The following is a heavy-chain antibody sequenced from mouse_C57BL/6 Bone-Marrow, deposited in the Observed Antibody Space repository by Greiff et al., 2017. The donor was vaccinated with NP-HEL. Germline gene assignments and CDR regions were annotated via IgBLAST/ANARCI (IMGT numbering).Heavy chain of an antibody. CDR1: GFTFSDFY. CDR3: ARDAIYYFPFAY. CDR2: SRNKANDYTT. Sequence: EVHLVESGGGLVQSGRSLRLSCATSGFTFSDFYMEWVRQAPGKGLEWIAASRNKANDYTTEYSASVKGRFIVSRDTSPSILYLQMNGLRAEDTAIYYCARDAIYYFPFAYWGQGTLVTVSA. J-gene: IGHJ3*01. V-gene: IGHV7-1*01. D-gene: IGHD1-1*01.